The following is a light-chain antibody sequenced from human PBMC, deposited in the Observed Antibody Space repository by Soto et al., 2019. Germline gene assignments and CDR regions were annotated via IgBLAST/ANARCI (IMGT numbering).Light chain of an antibody. Sequence: DIDMTQSPSSVSASLGDRVTVPXRASQGISDWLAWYQQQPGXAPTXXXDAXSSLQRGGPSRLSGSGSGTDVTLTITRLDPDDFERYYCQHYGSPTQPFAQGTKVDIK. J-gene: IGKJ1*01. V-gene: IGKV1-12*01. CDR1: QGISDW. CDR3: QHYGSPTQP. CDR2: AXS.